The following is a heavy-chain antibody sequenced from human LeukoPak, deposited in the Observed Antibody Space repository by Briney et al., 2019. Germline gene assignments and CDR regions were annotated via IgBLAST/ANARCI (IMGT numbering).Heavy chain of an antibody. D-gene: IGHD3-22*01. CDR1: GGSISSYY. Sequence: SETLSLTCTVSGGSISSYYWSWIRQPPGKGLEWIGYIYYSGSTNYNPSLKSRVTISVDTSKNQFSLRLSFVTAADTAAYYCARHSESDSSGYLWYLDLWGRGTLVTVSS. CDR3: ARHSESDSSGYLWYLDL. V-gene: IGHV4-59*08. J-gene: IGHJ2*01. CDR2: IYYSGST.